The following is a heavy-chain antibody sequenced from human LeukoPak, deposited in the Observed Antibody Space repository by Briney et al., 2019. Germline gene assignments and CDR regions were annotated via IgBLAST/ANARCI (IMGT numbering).Heavy chain of an antibody. Sequence: KAGGSLRLSCAASGFTFSSYSMNWVRQAPGKGLEWVSSISSSSSYIYYADSVKGRFTISRDNAKNSLYLQMNSLRAEDTAVYYCARDQVTGDFDYWGQGTLVTVSS. V-gene: IGHV3-21*01. D-gene: IGHD5-18*01. CDR2: ISSSSSYI. CDR3: ARDQVTGDFDY. J-gene: IGHJ4*02. CDR1: GFTFSSYS.